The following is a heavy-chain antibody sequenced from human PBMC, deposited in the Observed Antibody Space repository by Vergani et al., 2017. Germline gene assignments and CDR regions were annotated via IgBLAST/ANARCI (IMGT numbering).Heavy chain of an antibody. Sequence: EVQLVESGGGLVQPGGSLRLSCAASGFTVSSNYMSWVRQAPGKGLEWVSVIYSGGSTYYADSVKGRFTISRDNSKNTLYLQMNSLRAEDTAVYYCARDHYDILTGALFGPLPHYYYYGMDVWGQGTTVTVSS. CDR3: ARDHYDILTGALFGPLPHYYYYGMDV. D-gene: IGHD3-9*01. V-gene: IGHV3-66*02. J-gene: IGHJ6*02. CDR2: IYSGGST. CDR1: GFTVSSNY.